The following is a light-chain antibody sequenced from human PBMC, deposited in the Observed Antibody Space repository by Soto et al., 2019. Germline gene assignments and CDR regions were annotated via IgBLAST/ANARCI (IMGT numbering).Light chain of an antibody. J-gene: IGKJ4*01. CDR1: QDISSY. CDR2: AAS. V-gene: IGKV1-9*01. CDR3: QQLNRYPLT. Sequence: DIQLTQSPSFLSASVGDRLTITCRASQDISSYVAWYQQKPGRAPRLLIYAASTLQSGVPSSFSGSGSGTEFTLTIDSLQPDDFANYFCQQLNRYPLTFGGGTKVEIK.